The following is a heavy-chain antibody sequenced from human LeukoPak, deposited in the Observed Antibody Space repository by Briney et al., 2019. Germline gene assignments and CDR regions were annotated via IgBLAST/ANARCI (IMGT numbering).Heavy chain of an antibody. Sequence: PSDTLSLTCTVSGGSISTSNYYWGRIRQPPGKGLEWIGNIFYSGGIYDSPFLRSQIPISLDTSRNQFSLKLNSVTAADPAVYYCAKSKGYGLVDIWGQGTMVTVSS. CDR2: IFYSGGI. J-gene: IGHJ3*02. CDR3: AKSKGYGLVDI. D-gene: IGHD3-10*01. CDR1: GGSISTSNYY. V-gene: IGHV4-39*07.